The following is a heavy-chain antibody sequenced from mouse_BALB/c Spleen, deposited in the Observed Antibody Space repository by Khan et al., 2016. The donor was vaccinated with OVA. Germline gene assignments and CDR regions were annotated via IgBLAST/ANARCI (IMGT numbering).Heavy chain of an antibody. V-gene: IGHV5-6*01. Sequence: EVELVESGGDLVKPGGSLKLSCAASGFTFSSYGMSWVRQTPDKRLEWVATISSGGHYTYFPDSVRGRFTISRDNAKNTLYLQLRSLTSEDTAMYYCAGTNSATKEDDDAMDYWGQGTSVTVSA. J-gene: IGHJ4*01. CDR1: GFTFSSYG. D-gene: IGHD1-3*01. CDR2: ISSGGHYT. CDR3: AGTNSATKEDDDAMDY.